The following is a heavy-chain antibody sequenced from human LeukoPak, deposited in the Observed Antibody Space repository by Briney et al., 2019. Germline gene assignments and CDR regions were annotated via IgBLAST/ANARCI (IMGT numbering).Heavy chain of an antibody. CDR1: GFTVSSNY. J-gene: IGHJ4*02. V-gene: IGHV3-53*01. D-gene: IGHD6-13*01. CDR3: ARDPRLYSSTARSHMDV. Sequence: PGGSLRLSCAASGFTVSSNYMSWVRQAPGKGLEWVSAIYSGGSTYYADSVKGRFTISRDNSKNTLYLQMNSLRAEDTAVYYCARDPRLYSSTARSHMDVWGQGTLVTVSS. CDR2: IYSGGST.